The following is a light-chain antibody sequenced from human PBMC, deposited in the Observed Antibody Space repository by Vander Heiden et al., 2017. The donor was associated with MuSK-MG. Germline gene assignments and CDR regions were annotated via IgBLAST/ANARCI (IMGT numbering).Light chain of an antibody. J-gene: IGLJ2*01. CDR1: SSDVGGYNY. Sequence: QSALTQPASVSGSPGQSITISCTGTSSDVGGYNYVSWYQQHPGKAPKLMIYDVSNRPSGVSNRFSGSKSGNTASLTISGLQAEDEAYYYCSSYTSTEGVFGGGTKLTVL. CDR2: DVS. V-gene: IGLV2-14*01. CDR3: SSYTSTEGV.